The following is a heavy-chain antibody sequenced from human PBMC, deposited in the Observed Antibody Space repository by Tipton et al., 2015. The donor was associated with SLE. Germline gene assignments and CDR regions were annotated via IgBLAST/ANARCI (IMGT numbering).Heavy chain of an antibody. D-gene: IGHD1-26*01. CDR1: GGSISSYY. V-gene: IGHV4-59*01. CDR2: IYYSGST. CDR3: ARGSIVGATDAFDI. Sequence: LRLSCTVSGGSISSYYWSWIRQPPGKGLEWIGYIYYSGSTNYNPSLKSRVTISVDTSKNQFSLKLSSVTAADTAVYYCARGSIVGATDAFDIWGQGTMVTVSS. J-gene: IGHJ3*02.